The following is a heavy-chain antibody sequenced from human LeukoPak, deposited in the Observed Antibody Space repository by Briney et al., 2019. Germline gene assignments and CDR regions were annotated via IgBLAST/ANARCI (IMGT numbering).Heavy chain of an antibody. CDR1: GYTFTGYY. CDR2: INPNSGGT. V-gene: IGHV1-2*02. CDR3: ARDTSITMVRGVPYYYYMDV. J-gene: IGHJ6*03. D-gene: IGHD3-10*01. Sequence: GASVKVSCKASGYTFTGYYMHWVRQAPGQGLEWMGWINPNSGGTNYAQKFQGRVTMTRDTSISTTYMELSRLRSDDTAVYYCARDTSITMVRGVPYYYYMDVWGKGTTVTISS.